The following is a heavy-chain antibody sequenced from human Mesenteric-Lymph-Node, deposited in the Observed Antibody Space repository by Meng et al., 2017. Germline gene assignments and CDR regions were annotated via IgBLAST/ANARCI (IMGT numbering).Heavy chain of an antibody. J-gene: IGHJ4*02. CDR3: ARDGIYSGSGTYFDN. V-gene: IGHV3-30-3*01. D-gene: IGHD3-10*01. CDR1: GFTFSRYA. CDR2: IFFDGNNK. Sequence: QVLLVESVGGVVQPVRSLILSCAASGFTFSRYAMQWVRQAPGKGLEWVALIFFDGNNKYYADSVKGRFSISRDNSKNTLYLQMNSLRTEDTAVYYCARDGIYSGSGTYFDNWGQGTLVTVSS.